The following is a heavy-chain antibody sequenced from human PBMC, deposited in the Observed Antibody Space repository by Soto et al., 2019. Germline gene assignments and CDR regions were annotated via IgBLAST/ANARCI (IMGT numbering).Heavy chain of an antibody. D-gene: IGHD1-7*01. CDR1: GGSVSSGSYY. CDR2: IYYSGST. CDR3: ARGGNWNSPPHY. Sequence: QVQLQESGPGLVKPSETLSLTCTVSGGSVSSGSYYWSWIRQPPGKGLEWIGYIYYSGSTNYNPSLKSRVTISVDTSKNQFSLKLSSVTAADTAVYYCARGGNWNSPPHYRGQGTLVTVSS. J-gene: IGHJ4*02. V-gene: IGHV4-61*01.